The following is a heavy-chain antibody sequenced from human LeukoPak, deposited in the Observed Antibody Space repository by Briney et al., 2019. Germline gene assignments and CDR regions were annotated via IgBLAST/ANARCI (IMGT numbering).Heavy chain of an antibody. CDR2: ISAYNGNT. J-gene: IGHJ4*02. V-gene: IGHV1-18*01. Sequence: GASVKVSCKASGYTFTSYGISWVRQAPGQGLEWMGWISAYNGNTNYAQKLQGRVTMTTDTSTSTAYMELRSLRSDDTAVYYCARDRSIVATMPKDYWGQGTLVTVSS. D-gene: IGHD5-12*01. CDR1: GYTFTSYG. CDR3: ARDRSIVATMPKDY.